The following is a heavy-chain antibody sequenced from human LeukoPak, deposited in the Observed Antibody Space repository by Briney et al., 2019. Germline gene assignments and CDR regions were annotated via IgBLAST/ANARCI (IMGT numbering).Heavy chain of an antibody. CDR2: ISHSGST. V-gene: IGHV4-34*01. D-gene: IGHD5-18*01. J-gene: IGHJ4*02. Sequence: SETLSLTCAVYGGSFSGYYWTWIRQPPGKGLELIGEISHSGSTNYNPSLKSRVTISVDTSKNQFSLKLTSVTAADTAVYYCARAGAYSYGRKTRVTFDYWGQGTLVTVSS. CDR1: GGSFSGYY. CDR3: ARAGAYSYGRKTRVTFDY.